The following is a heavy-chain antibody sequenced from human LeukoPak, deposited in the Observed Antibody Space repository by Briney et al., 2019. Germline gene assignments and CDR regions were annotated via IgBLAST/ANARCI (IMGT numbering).Heavy chain of an antibody. CDR1: GFTFDDYG. D-gene: IGHD3-3*01. J-gene: IGHJ6*03. CDR2: INWNGGST. Sequence: GGSLRLSCAASGFTFDDYGMSCLRQAPGKGLEWVSGINWNGGSTGYADSVKGRFTISRDNAKTSLYLQMNSLRAEDTALYYCARSTYYDFWSGYINYYYYYYMDVWGKGTTVTVSS. CDR3: ARSTYYDFWSGYINYYYYYYMDV. V-gene: IGHV3-20*04.